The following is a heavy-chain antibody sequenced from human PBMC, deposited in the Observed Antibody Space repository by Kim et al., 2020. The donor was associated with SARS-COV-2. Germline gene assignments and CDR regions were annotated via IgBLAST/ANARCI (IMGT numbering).Heavy chain of an antibody. D-gene: IGHD2-15*01. V-gene: IGHV4-31*03. J-gene: IGHJ6*02. CDR3: AREPHQYCSGGSCKGRAEMDV. Sequence: SETLSLTCTVSGGSISSGGYYWSWIRQHPGKGLEWIGYIYYSGSTYYNPSLKSRVTISVDTSKNQFSLKLSSVTAADTAVYYCAREPHQYCSGGSCKGRAEMDVWGQGTTVTVSS. CDR2: IYYSGST. CDR1: GGSISSGGYY.